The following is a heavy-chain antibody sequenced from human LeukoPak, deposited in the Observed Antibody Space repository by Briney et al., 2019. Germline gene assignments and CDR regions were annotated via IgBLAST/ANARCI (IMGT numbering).Heavy chain of an antibody. V-gene: IGHV6-1*01. CDR3: ARRLTQYDCFDP. CDR1: GDSVSSNKAA. J-gene: IGHJ5*02. D-gene: IGHD2-2*01. CDR2: TYYDSQWYR. Sequence: SQTLSLTCTISGDSVSSNKAAWNWIRQSPSRGLEWLGRTYYDSQWYRDYAVSVKSRITVNPDTSKNQFSLHLNSVTPEDTAVYYCARRLTQYDCFDPWGQGILVTVSS.